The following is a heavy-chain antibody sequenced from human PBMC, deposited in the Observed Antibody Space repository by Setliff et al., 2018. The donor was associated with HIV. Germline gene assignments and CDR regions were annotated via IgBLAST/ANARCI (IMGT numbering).Heavy chain of an antibody. Sequence: GGSLRLSCAASGFTFSSYGMHWVRQAPGKGLEWVAFIRSDGSKKYYADSVKGRFTISRDNSKNTLYLQMNSLSAEDTALYYCANLIGEADTPYWGQGTLVTVPQ. CDR3: ANLIGEADTPY. V-gene: IGHV3-30*02. D-gene: IGHD6-13*01. CDR2: IRSDGSKK. CDR1: GFTFSSYG. J-gene: IGHJ4*02.